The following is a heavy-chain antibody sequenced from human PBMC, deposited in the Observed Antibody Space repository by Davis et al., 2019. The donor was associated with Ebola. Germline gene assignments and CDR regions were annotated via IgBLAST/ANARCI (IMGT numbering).Heavy chain of an antibody. Sequence: GESLKISCAASGFTFSSYSMNWVRQAPGKGLEWVSSISSSSSYIYYADSVRCRFTISRDNAKNSLYLQMNSLRAEDTAVYYCARSLGDSTVTNGMVNDYWGQGTLVTVSS. D-gene: IGHD4-17*01. CDR3: ARSLGDSTVTNGMVNDY. CDR2: ISSSSSYI. CDR1: GFTFSSYS. J-gene: IGHJ4*02. V-gene: IGHV3-21*01.